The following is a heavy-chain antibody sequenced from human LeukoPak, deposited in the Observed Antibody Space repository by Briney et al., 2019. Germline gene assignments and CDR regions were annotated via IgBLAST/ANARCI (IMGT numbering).Heavy chain of an antibody. J-gene: IGHJ5*02. Sequence: GGSLRLSCAASGFTFSSYAMSWVRQAPGKGLEWVSAISGSGGSTYYADSVKGRFTISRDNSKNTLNLQMNSLRAEDTAVYYCAKDTEGVTYNWFDPWGQGTLVTVSS. D-gene: IGHD3-10*01. CDR2: ISGSGGST. V-gene: IGHV3-23*01. CDR3: AKDTEGVTYNWFDP. CDR1: GFTFSSYA.